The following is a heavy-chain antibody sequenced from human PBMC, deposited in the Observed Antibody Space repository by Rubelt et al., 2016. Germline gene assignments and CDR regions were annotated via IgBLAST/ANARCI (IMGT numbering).Heavy chain of an antibody. CDR1: GFTFSSYG. J-gene: IGHJ4*03. CDR3: ARGGWDSSGWFKVFDY. Sequence: QVQLVESGGGVVQPGRSLRLSCAASGFTFSSYGMHWVRQAPGKGLEWVAVIWYDGSNKYYADSVKGRFTISRDNSKNTLYLQMNSLRAEDTAVYYCARGGWDSSGWFKVFDYWGQGTLVTVSS. V-gene: IGHV3-33*01. D-gene: IGHD6-19*01. CDR2: IWYDGSNK.